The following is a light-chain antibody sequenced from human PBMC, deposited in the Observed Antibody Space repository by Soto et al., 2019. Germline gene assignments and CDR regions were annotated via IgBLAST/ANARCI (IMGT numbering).Light chain of an antibody. Sequence: EIVLTQSPGTLSLSPGERATLSCRASQSVSSSYLAWYQQKPGQAPRLLIYGASSRAADIPDRFSGSGSGTDFTLTISRLEPEDFAVYYCQQYRISPLTFGQGTKVDIK. CDR3: QQYRISPLT. CDR1: QSVSSSY. J-gene: IGKJ1*01. V-gene: IGKV3-20*01. CDR2: GAS.